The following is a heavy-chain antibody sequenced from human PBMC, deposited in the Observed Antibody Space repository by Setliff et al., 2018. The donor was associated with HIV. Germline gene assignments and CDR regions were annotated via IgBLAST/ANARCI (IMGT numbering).Heavy chain of an antibody. CDR3: ARAVMGDYYYYMDV. CDR1: GGSFGSRNW. V-gene: IGHV4-4*02. Sequence: SETLSLTCAVSGGSFGSRNWWSWVRQPPGKGLEWVGEIYHDGSANYNTSLRSRVTTSVDKSKNQFSLKLSSVTAADTAVYYCARAVMGDYYYYMDVWGKGTTVTVSS. J-gene: IGHJ6*03. D-gene: IGHD3-16*01. CDR2: IYHDGSA.